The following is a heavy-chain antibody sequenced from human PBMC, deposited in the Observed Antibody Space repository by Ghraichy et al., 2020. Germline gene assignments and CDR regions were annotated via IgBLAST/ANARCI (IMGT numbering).Heavy chain of an antibody. CDR1: GGSISSSSYY. CDR3: ARKEVGTMADS. J-gene: IGHJ4*02. CDR2: INHSGST. Sequence: SETLSLTCTVSGGSISSSSYYWVWIRQPPGEGLEWIGTINHSGSTYYNPSLKSRVTMSADTSEKQLSLKLSSVTAADTAVYYCARKEVGTMADSWGQGTLVTVSS. V-gene: IGHV4-39*01. D-gene: IGHD1-14*01.